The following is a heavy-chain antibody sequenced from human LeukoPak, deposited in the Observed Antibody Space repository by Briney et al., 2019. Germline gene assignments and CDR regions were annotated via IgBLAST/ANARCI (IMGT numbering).Heavy chain of an antibody. CDR2: IIPIFGTA. J-gene: IGHJ4*02. Sequence: ASVKVSCKASGGTFSSYAISWVRQAPGQGLEWMGGIIPIFGTANYAQKFQGRVTITADESTSIAYMELSSLRSEDTAVYYCARSGTPKGFDYWGQGTLVTVSS. CDR3: ARSGTPKGFDY. V-gene: IGHV1-69*13. CDR1: GGTFSSYA. D-gene: IGHD1-26*01.